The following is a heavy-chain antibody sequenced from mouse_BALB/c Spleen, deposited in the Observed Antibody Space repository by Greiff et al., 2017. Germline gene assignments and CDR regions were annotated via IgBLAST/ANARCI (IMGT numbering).Heavy chain of an antibody. CDR1: GYAFTSYN. V-gene: IGHV1S135*01. CDR2: IDPYNGGT. J-gene: IGHJ1*01. Sequence: VQLQQSGPELVKPGASVKVSCKASGYAFTSYNMYWVKQSHGKSLEWIGYIDPYNGGTSYNQKFKGKATLTVDKSSSTAYMHLNSLTSEDSAVYYCARSGRYDVHWYFDVWGAGTTVTVSS. CDR3: ARSGRYDVHWYFDV. D-gene: IGHD2-14*01.